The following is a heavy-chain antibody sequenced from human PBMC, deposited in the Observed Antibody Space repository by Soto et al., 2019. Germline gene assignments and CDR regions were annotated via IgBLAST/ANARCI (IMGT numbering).Heavy chain of an antibody. D-gene: IGHD6-6*01. CDR3: TRRARPDFYYMDV. J-gene: IGHJ6*03. Sequence: GSLRLSCAASGLTFDDYTMHWVRQAPGKGLECVSLISWDGGGTYYADSVKGRFTISRDNSKNTLYLQMGSLRTEDIAVYYCTRRARPDFYYMDVWGKGTTVTVSS. V-gene: IGHV3-43*01. CDR2: ISWDGGGT. CDR1: GLTFDDYT.